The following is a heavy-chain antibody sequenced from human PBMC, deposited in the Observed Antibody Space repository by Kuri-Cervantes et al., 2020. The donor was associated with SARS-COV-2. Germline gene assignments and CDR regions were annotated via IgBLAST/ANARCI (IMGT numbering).Heavy chain of an antibody. CDR2: IYYSGST. D-gene: IGHD3-10*01. J-gene: IGHJ4*02. Sequence: SETLSLTCTVSGGSISSYYWSWIRQPPGKGLEWIGYIYYSGSTNYNPSLKSRVTISVDTSKNQFSLKLSSVTAADTAVYYCARDPELWFGEFSLGYFDYWGQGTLVTVSS. V-gene: IGHV4-59*01. CDR1: GGSISSYY. CDR3: ARDPELWFGEFSLGYFDY.